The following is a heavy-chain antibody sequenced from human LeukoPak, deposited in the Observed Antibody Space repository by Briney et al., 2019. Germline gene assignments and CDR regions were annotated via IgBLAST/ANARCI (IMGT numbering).Heavy chain of an antibody. CDR1: GGPISNHY. CDR3: ARGGNRAAAQYGH. CDR2: IYYSGTT. Sequence: AETLSLTCTVSGGPISNHYWSWIRQPPGKGREWIGYIYYSGTTNYTPSLKSRVTISVDTSKNQFSLKLNSVTAADTAVYYCARGGNRAAAQYGHWGQGTLVTVSS. V-gene: IGHV4-59*11. D-gene: IGHD6-13*01. J-gene: IGHJ4*02.